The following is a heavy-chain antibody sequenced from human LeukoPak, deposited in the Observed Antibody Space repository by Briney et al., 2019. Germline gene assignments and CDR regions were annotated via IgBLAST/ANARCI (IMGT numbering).Heavy chain of an antibody. CDR2: ISYDGSNK. Sequence: GRSLRLSCAASGFTFSSYAMHWVRQAPGKGLEWVAVISYDGSNKYYADSVKGRFTISRDNSKNTLYLQMNSLRAEDTAVYYCAREILGYCSGGSCYSDYWGQGTLVTVSS. CDR1: GFTFSSYA. D-gene: IGHD2-15*01. J-gene: IGHJ4*02. CDR3: AREILGYCSGGSCYSDY. V-gene: IGHV3-30*14.